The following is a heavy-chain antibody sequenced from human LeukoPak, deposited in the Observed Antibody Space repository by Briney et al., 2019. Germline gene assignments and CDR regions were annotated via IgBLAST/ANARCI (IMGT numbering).Heavy chain of an antibody. J-gene: IGHJ4*02. Sequence: SVKVSCKASGGTFSSYAISWVRQAPGQGLEWMGGIIPIFGTANYAQKFQGRVTITADESTSTAYMELSSLRSEDTAVHYCARGIAVADYFDYWGQGTLVTVSS. CDR3: ARGIAVADYFDY. CDR2: IIPIFGTA. V-gene: IGHV1-69*01. CDR1: GGTFSSYA. D-gene: IGHD6-19*01.